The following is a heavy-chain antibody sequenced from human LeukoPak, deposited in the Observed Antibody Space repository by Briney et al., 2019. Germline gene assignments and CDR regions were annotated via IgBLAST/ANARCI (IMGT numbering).Heavy chain of an antibody. CDR2: IKSKTDGGTT. CDR1: GFTFSNAW. J-gene: IGHJ4*02. Sequence: GSLRLSCAASGFTFSNAWMSWVRQAPGKGLEWVGRIKSKTDGGTTDYAAPVKGRFTISRDDSKNTLYLQMNSLKTEDTAVYYCTTPPPLYCSSTSCYGVSGDWGQGTLVTVSS. CDR3: TTPPPLYCSSTSCYGVSGD. D-gene: IGHD2-2*01. V-gene: IGHV3-15*01.